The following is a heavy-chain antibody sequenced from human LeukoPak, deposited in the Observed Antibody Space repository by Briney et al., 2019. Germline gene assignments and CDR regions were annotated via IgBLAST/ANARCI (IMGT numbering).Heavy chain of an antibody. CDR2: INPNSGGT. J-gene: IGHJ4*02. CDR3: ARAYYYGSGSYWSPFDY. V-gene: IGHV1-2*02. Sequence: ASVKVSCKATGYTFTGYYMHWVRQAPGQGLEWMGWINPNSGGTNYAQRFQGRVTMTRDTSISTAYMELSRLRSDDTAVYYCARAYYYGSGSYWSPFDYWGQGTLVTVSS. CDR1: GYTFTGYY. D-gene: IGHD3-10*01.